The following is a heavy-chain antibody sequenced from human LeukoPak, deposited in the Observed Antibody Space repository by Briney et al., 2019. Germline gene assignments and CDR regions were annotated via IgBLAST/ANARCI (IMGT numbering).Heavy chain of an antibody. Sequence: GGSLRLSCAASGFTFSAYGMSWVRQSPGQGLEWVSGISANGSITFYARSVKGRFTISRDNSKSTLYIQMNSLRAEDTAVYYCARAKPKNMVRGLIMRRESRYYFDYWGQGTLVTVSS. CDR2: ISANGSIT. V-gene: IGHV3-23*01. J-gene: IGHJ4*02. D-gene: IGHD3-10*01. CDR1: GFTFSAYG. CDR3: ARAKPKNMVRGLIMRRESRYYFDY.